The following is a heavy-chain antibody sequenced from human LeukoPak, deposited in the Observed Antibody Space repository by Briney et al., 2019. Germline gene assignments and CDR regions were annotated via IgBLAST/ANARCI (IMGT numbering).Heavy chain of an antibody. CDR1: GYTFTDYY. Sequence: GASVKVSCKASGYTFTDYYIHWVRQAPGQGLEWMGWINPKSGGTNYVQKFQGRVTMTRDTSISTAYMELSRLRSDDTAVYYCATLLGDYSNKDYWGQGTLVTVSS. CDR3: ATLLGDYSNKDY. D-gene: IGHD4-11*01. J-gene: IGHJ4*02. CDR2: INPKSGGT. V-gene: IGHV1-2*02.